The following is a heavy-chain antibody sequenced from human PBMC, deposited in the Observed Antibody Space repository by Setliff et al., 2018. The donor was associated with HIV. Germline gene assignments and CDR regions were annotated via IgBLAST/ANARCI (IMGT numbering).Heavy chain of an antibody. V-gene: IGHV3-33*06. D-gene: IGHD1-1*01. CDR1: GFTFSSYG. CDR2: IWYDGSNK. Sequence: PGGSLRLSCAASGFTFSSYGMHWVRQAPGKGLEWVAVIWYDGSNKYYADSVKGRFTISRDNSKNMLYLQMISLRAEDTAVYYCAKSGVRPHPYHDYYYYGMDVWGQGTTVTVSS. J-gene: IGHJ6*02. CDR3: AKSGVRPHPYHDYYYYGMDV.